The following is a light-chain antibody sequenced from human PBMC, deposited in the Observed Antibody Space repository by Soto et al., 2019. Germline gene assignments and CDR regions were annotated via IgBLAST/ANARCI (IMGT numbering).Light chain of an antibody. CDR3: QRRDWPLA. CDR1: QSISSH. Sequence: EIVLTQSPATLSLSPGERATLSCRASQSISSHLTWYQQKPGQAPRLLIYDASNRATDIPARFSGSGSGTDSPLTISSLEPEDFAVYYCQRRDWPLAFGGGTKVEIK. CDR2: DAS. V-gene: IGKV3-11*01. J-gene: IGKJ4*01.